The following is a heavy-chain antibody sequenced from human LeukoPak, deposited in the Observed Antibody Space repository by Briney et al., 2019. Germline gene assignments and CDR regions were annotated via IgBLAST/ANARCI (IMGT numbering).Heavy chain of an antibody. J-gene: IGHJ6*02. D-gene: IGHD3-3*01. Sequence: GASVKVSCKASGYIFTSYYMHWVRQAPGQGLEWMGIINPRGGSTTYAQKFQGRVTITADESTSTAYMELSSLRSEDTAVYYCARAPRTPDYDFWSDDYYYYGMDVWGQGTTVTVSS. CDR2: INPRGGST. CDR3: ARAPRTPDYDFWSDDYYYYGMDV. CDR1: GYIFTSYY. V-gene: IGHV1-46*01.